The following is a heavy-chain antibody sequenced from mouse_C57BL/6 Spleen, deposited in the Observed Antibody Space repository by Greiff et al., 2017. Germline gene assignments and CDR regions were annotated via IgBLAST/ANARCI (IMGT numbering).Heavy chain of an antibody. V-gene: IGHV5-17*01. D-gene: IGHD1-1*01. Sequence: EVMLVESGGGLVKPGGSLKLSCAASGFTFSDYGMHWVRQAPEEGLEWVAYISSGSSTIYYADTVKGRFTISRDNAKNTLFLQMTSLRSEDTAMYYCARGATVVSYYAMDYWGQGTSVTVSS. J-gene: IGHJ4*01. CDR3: ARGATVVSYYAMDY. CDR1: GFTFSDYG. CDR2: ISSGSSTI.